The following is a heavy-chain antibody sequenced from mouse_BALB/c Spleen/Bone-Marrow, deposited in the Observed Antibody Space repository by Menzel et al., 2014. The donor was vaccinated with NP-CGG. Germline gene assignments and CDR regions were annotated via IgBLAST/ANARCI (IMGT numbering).Heavy chain of an antibody. J-gene: IGHJ2*01. CDR1: GFDFGRYW. CDR2: INPDSRTI. V-gene: IGHV4-1*02. Sequence: EVKLVESGGGLVQPGGSLKLSCAASGFDFGRYWMSWVRQAPGEGLEWIGEINPDSRTINYTPSLKDKFIISRDNAKNTLDLQMSRVRSEDAGLYYCARCGYYGFLHYWGQGTTLTVSS. CDR3: ARCGYYGFLHY. D-gene: IGHD1-1*01.